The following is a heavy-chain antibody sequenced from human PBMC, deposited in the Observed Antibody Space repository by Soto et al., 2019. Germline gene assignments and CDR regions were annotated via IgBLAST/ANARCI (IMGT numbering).Heavy chain of an antibody. J-gene: IGHJ4*02. V-gene: IGHV1-69*01. CDR1: GGTFSSYA. CDR2: IIPIFGTA. Sequence: QVQLVQSGAEVKKPGSSVKVSCKASGGTFSSYAISWVRQAPGQGLEWMGGIIPIFGTANYAQKSQGRVTITADESTSTAYMELRSLRSEDTAVYYWAIGPAYYYDNSPGRYFDYGGQGTLVTVSS. CDR3: AIGPAYYYDNSPGRYFDY. D-gene: IGHD3-22*01.